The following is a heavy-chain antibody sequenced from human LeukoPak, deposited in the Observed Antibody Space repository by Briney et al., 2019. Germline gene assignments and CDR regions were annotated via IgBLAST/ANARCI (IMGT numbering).Heavy chain of an antibody. J-gene: IGHJ4*02. V-gene: IGHV1-2*02. D-gene: IGHD2-15*01. CDR2: INPNSGGT. CDR1: GYTFTGYY. CDR3: ARAIGDSWDIDY. Sequence: GASVKVSCKASGYTFTGYYMHWVRQAPGQGLEWMGWINPNSGGTNYAQKFQGRVTMTRDTSISTAYMELSRLRSDETAGYYGARAIGDSWDIDYWGQGTLVTVSS.